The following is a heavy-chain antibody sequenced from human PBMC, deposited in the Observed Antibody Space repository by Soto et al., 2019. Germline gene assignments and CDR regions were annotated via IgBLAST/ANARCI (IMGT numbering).Heavy chain of an antibody. D-gene: IGHD3-3*01. CDR3: ARDRARDYDFWFDL. CDR2: IYHSGST. Sequence: SETLSLTSAVARGSIGSINGWSWVRQPPGKGLEWIGEIYHSGSTNYNPSLKSRVTISVDKSKNQFSLKLSSVTAADTAVYFCARDRARDYDFWFDLWGQGTLVTVSS. J-gene: IGHJ5*02. CDR1: RGSIGSING. V-gene: IGHV4-4*02.